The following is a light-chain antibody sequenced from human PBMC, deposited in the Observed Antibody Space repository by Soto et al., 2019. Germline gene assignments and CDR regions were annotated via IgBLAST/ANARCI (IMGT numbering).Light chain of an antibody. CDR3: QQYGTSPWT. Sequence: EIVLTQSPGTLSLSPGERATLSCRASQSVGSDYLGWYQQKPGQAPRLLIFAASKRAAGITERFSGSGSGSDCTLTISRLEPEDFAVYFCQQYGTSPWTFGQGTKVEIK. V-gene: IGKV3-20*01. CDR2: AAS. J-gene: IGKJ1*01. CDR1: QSVGSDY.